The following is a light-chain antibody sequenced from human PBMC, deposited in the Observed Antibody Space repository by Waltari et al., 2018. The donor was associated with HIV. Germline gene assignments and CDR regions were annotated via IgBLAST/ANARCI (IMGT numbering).Light chain of an antibody. V-gene: IGLV2-14*01. CDR2: EVS. Sequence: QSALTQPASVSGSPGQSITISCTGTSSDAGGYNYVSWYQQHPGKAPKLMIYEVSNRPSGVSNRFSGSKSGNTASLTISGLLAEDEADYYCSSYTSSSTPYVFGTGTKVTVL. CDR1: SSDAGGYNY. J-gene: IGLJ1*01. CDR3: SSYTSSSTPYV.